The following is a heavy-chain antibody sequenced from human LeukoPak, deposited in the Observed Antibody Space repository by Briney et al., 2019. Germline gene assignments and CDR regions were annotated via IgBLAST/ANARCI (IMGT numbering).Heavy chain of an antibody. CDR2: IYYSGST. CDR3: ARDRGPRGYDYFDY. CDR1: GGSISSYY. Sequence: SETLSLTCTVSGGSISSYYWSWIRQPPGKGLEWIGYIYYSGSTNYNPSLKSRVTISVDTSKNQFSLKLSSVTAADTAVYYCARDRGPRGYDYFDYWGQGTLVTVSS. J-gene: IGHJ4*02. V-gene: IGHV4-59*01. D-gene: IGHD5-12*01.